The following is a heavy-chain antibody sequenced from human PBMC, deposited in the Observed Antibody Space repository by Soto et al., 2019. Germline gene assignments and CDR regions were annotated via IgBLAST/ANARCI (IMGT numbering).Heavy chain of an antibody. CDR2: IYYSGST. D-gene: IGHD2-8*01. CDR1: GGSISSYY. V-gene: IGHV4-59*01. CDR3: ARAPGYCTNGVCENWFDP. Sequence: LSLTCTVSGGSISSYYWSWIRQPPGKGLEWIGYIYYSGSTNYNPSLKSRVTISVDTSKNQFSLKLSSVTAADTAVYYCARAPGYCTNGVCENWFDPWGQGTLVTVSS. J-gene: IGHJ5*02.